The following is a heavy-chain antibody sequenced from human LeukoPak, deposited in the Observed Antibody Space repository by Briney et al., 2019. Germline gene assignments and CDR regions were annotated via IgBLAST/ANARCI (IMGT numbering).Heavy chain of an antibody. J-gene: IGHJ4*02. Sequence: SETLSLTCTVSGGSISSGGYSWSWIRQPPGKGLEWIGYIYHSGSTYYNPSLKSRVTISVDRSKNQFSLKLSSVTAADTAVYYCARTYYYGSGSPEYLFDYWGQGTLVTVSS. D-gene: IGHD3-10*01. CDR3: ARTYYYGSGSPEYLFDY. CDR1: GGSISSGGYS. V-gene: IGHV4-30-2*01. CDR2: IYHSGST.